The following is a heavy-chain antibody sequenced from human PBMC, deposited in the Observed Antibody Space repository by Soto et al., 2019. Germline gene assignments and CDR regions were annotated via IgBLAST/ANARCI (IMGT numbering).Heavy chain of an antibody. Sequence: QVHLVQSGTEVRKPGSSVTVSCKVSGGTFSTYTISWVRQAPGQGLQWMGAITPILGETTYAQHFQGRVFITADISATTAYMELSYLTSEDTAMYYCGRVPRYSFPTSDSLDQCGQGTRVTVSS. V-gene: IGHV1-69*06. J-gene: IGHJ4*02. CDR2: ITPILGET. D-gene: IGHD5-18*01. CDR1: GGTFSTYT. CDR3: GRVPRYSFPTSDSLDQ.